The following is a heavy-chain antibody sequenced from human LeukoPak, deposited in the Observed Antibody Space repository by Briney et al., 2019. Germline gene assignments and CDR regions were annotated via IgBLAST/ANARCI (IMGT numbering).Heavy chain of an antibody. CDR2: ISGSGGST. J-gene: IGHJ4*02. V-gene: IGHV3-23*01. CDR1: GFTFSSYA. D-gene: IGHD3-10*01. Sequence: GGSLRLPCAASGFTFSSYAMSWVRQAPRKGLEWVSAISGSGGSTYYADSVKGRFTISRDNSKNTLYLQMNSLRAEDTAVYYCAKLPRGYGSGSYYSTLSDYWGQGTLVTVSS. CDR3: AKLPRGYGSGSYYSTLSDY.